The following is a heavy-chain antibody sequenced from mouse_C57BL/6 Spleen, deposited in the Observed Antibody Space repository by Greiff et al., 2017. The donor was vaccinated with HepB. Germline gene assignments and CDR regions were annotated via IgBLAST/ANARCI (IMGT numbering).Heavy chain of an antibody. CDR3: ARGDYYGSSLGY. CDR1: GYAFSSSW. Sequence: VKLMESGPELVKPGASVKISCKASGYAFSSSWMNWVKQRPGKGLEWIGRIYPGDGDTNYNGKFKGKATLTADKSSSTAYMQLSSLTSEDSAVYFCARGDYYGSSLGYWGQGTTLTVSS. D-gene: IGHD1-1*01. CDR2: IYPGDGDT. V-gene: IGHV1-82*01. J-gene: IGHJ2*01.